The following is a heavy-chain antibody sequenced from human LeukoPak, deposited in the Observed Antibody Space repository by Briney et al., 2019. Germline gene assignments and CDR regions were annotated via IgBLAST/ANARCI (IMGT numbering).Heavy chain of an antibody. CDR2: IYYSGST. CDR1: GGSISSYY. J-gene: IGHJ4*02. V-gene: IGHV4-59*01. D-gene: IGHD1-26*01. CDR3: ARGGSGSYFY. Sequence: PSETLSLTCTVSGGSISSYYWSWIRQPPGKGLEWIGYIYYSGSTNYNPSLKSRVTISVDTSKNQFSLKLSSVTAADTAVYYCARGGSGSYFYWGQGTLVTVSS.